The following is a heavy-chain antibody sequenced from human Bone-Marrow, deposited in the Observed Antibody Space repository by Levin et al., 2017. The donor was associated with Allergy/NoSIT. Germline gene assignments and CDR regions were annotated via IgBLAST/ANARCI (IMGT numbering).Heavy chain of an antibody. CDR1: EFNVSSNY. CDR3: ARASYGLDV. Sequence: GGSLRLSCAAFEFNVSSNYMSWVRQAPGKGLEWVSVLYSGGSRYYGETVKGRFTISRDNSKNTLYLQMNSLRVEDTAVYYCARASYGLDVWGQGTTVTVSS. J-gene: IGHJ6*02. CDR2: LYSGGSR. V-gene: IGHV3-53*01.